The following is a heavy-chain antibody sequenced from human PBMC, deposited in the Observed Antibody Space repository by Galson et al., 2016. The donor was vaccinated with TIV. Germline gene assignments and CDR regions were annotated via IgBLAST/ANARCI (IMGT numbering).Heavy chain of an antibody. D-gene: IGHD3-22*01. CDR3: TKVPSSGFSYYYGLDV. V-gene: IGHV3-23*01. CDR2: ISGGGGST. CDR1: GFTFSIFA. J-gene: IGHJ6*02. Sequence: SLRLSCAGSGFTFSIFAMTWVRQAPGMGLEWVSAISGGGGSTYYADSVKGRFAISRDNSKNTLFLQMNSLRAEDTAVYYCTKVPSSGFSYYYGLDVWGQGTTVTASS.